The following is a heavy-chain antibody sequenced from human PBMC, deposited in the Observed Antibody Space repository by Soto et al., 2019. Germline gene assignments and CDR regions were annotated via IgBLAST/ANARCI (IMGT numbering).Heavy chain of an antibody. J-gene: IGHJ3*02. V-gene: IGHV3-33*01. CDR1: GFTFRIYS. Sequence: QVQLVESGGGVAQPGRSLRLSCAASGFTFRIYSMHWVRQSPGKGLEWVAVMWYDGTNKYYGGSVKGRFTISRDNSENTLYLQMTSLRVEDTAVYYCARDATFGTKGGSFDIWGHGTLVTVSS. CDR2: MWYDGTNK. D-gene: IGHD3-16*01. CDR3: ARDATFGTKGGSFDI.